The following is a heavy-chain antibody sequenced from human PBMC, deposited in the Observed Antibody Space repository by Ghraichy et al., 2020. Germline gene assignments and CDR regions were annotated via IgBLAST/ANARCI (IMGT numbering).Heavy chain of an antibody. Sequence: GGSLRLSCAASGFTFSSYWMSWVRQAPGKGLEWVANIKQDGSEKYYVDSVKGRFTISRDNAKNSLYLQMNSLRAEDTAVYYCARGLYDFWSGYYSPGVYYYYYGRDVWGQGTTVTVSS. J-gene: IGHJ6*02. V-gene: IGHV3-7*03. CDR3: ARGLYDFWSGYYSPGVYYYYYGRDV. D-gene: IGHD3-3*01. CDR2: IKQDGSEK. CDR1: GFTFSSYW.